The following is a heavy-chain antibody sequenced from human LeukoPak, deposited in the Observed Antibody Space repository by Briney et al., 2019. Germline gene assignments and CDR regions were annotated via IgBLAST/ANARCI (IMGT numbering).Heavy chain of an antibody. Sequence: GGSLRLSCAASGFTFSSYWMSWVRQAPGKGLEWVANIKQDGSEKYYVDSVKGRFTISRDNAKNSLYLQMNSLRAEDTAVYYGARQKQWLAVYYFDYWGQRTQLTVSS. D-gene: IGHD6-19*01. V-gene: IGHV3-7*01. CDR2: IKQDGSEK. CDR3: ARQKQWLAVYYFDY. J-gene: IGHJ4*02. CDR1: GFTFSSYW.